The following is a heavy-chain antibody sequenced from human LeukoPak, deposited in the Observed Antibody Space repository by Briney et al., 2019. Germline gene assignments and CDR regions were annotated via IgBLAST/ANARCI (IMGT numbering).Heavy chain of an antibody. J-gene: IGHJ4*02. CDR3: ARDAVTQWLAYYLDY. V-gene: IGHV3-30*03. Sequence: WRSLRLSCAASGFSFSSYGMHWVRQAPGKGLEWVADISYDGTKKYYADSVKGRFTISGDNSKNTVYLQMNSLRGEDTAVYFCARDAVTQWLAYYLDYWGQGTLVTVSS. CDR2: ISYDGTKK. D-gene: IGHD6-19*01. CDR1: GFSFSSYG.